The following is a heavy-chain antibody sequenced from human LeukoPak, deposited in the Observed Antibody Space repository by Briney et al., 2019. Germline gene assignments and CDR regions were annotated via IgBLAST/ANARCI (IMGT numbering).Heavy chain of an antibody. J-gene: IGHJ2*01. CDR3: ARDRPGSYWYFDL. D-gene: IGHD3-10*01. Sequence: PSETLSLTCTVSGGSISNYYWSWVRQPPGKGLEWIGHIYYSGTTNYSPSLKSRVTISVDTSKNQFSLKLNSVTAADTAVYYCARDRPGSYWYFDLWGRGTLVTVSS. CDR2: IYYSGTT. V-gene: IGHV4-59*13. CDR1: GGSISNYY.